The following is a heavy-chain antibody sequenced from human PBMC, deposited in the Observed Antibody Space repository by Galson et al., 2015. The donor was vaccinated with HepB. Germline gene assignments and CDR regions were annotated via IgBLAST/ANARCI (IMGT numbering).Heavy chain of an antibody. CDR3: ARDFEPYSASGTHLS. J-gene: IGHJ4*02. Sequence: SLRLSCAASEFTFSTYSMNWIRQAPGKGLEWVSYIDTNATTRFYADSVKGRFTISRDNAENSLYVQMNSLRAEDTAIYYCARDFEPYSASGTHLSWGRGALVTVSS. D-gene: IGHD3-10*01. CDR2: IDTNATTR. CDR1: EFTFSTYS. V-gene: IGHV3-48*01.